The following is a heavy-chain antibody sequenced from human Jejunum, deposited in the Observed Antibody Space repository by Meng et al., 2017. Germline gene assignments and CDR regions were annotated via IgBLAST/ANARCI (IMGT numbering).Heavy chain of an antibody. Sequence: QVQFGQSGAGVKEPGASVKVSCKASGYTFTAFGIHWVRQAPGQRLEWMGMINGGAGAPAYSQKFQGRLTITGDSSATTAYMELSSLRSEDTAVYFCARALAFDTWIFGGSWGQGTLVTVSS. CDR3: ARALAFDTWIFGGS. D-gene: IGHD2-2*03. V-gene: IGHV1-3*01. CDR1: GYTFTAFG. J-gene: IGHJ5*02. CDR2: INGGAGAP.